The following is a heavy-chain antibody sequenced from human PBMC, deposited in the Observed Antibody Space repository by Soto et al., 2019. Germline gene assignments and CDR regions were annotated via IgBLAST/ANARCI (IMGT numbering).Heavy chain of an antibody. CDR1: GFTFSGSA. D-gene: IGHD6-19*01. J-gene: IGHJ4*02. CDR3: TRHPDHSSGWYSINY. CDR2: IRSKANSYAK. Sequence: GGSLRLSCAASGFTFSGSAMHWVRQASGKGLEWVGRIRSKANSYAKAYAASVKGRFTISRDDSKNTAYLQMNSLKTEDTAVYYCTRHPDHSSGWYSINYWGQGTLVTVSS. V-gene: IGHV3-73*01.